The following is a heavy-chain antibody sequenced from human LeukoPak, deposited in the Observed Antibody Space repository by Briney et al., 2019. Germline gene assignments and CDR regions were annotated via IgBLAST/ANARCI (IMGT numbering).Heavy chain of an antibody. V-gene: IGHV4-4*07. CDR3: SRDQGYYGDHRYFDY. J-gene: IGHJ4*02. CDR1: GGSINVYC. Sequence: SETLYLTCTVSGGSINVYCWNWIRQPAGKGLEWMGRISSSWSAKYNTSFKNRVTMAVDTSKKQFSLKLSSVTAADTAVYYCSRDQGYYGDHRYFDYWGQGTQVTVSS. D-gene: IGHD4-17*01. CDR2: ISSSWSA.